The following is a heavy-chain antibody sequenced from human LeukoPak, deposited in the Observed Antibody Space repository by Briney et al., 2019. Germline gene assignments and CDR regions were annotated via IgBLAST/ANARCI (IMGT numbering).Heavy chain of an antibody. CDR2: INPSGGST. CDR1: GYTFTSYY. V-gene: IGHV1-46*01. D-gene: IGHD1-26*01. Sequence: ASVKVSCKASGYTFTSYYMHWVRQAPGQGLEWMGIINPSGGSTSYAQKFQGRVTMTRDMSTSTVYMELSSLRSEDTAVYNCAREREILQPCDYWGQGTLVTVSS. CDR3: AREREILQPCDY. J-gene: IGHJ4*02.